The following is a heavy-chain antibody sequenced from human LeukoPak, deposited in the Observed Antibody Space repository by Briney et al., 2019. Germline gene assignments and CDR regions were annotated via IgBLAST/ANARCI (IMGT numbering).Heavy chain of an antibody. D-gene: IGHD3-22*01. CDR3: ARDHYYYDSNPSGRIFIVWFGP. CDR1: GYTFTSYY. V-gene: IGHV1-46*01. J-gene: IGHJ5*02. CDR2: INPSGGST. Sequence: ASVKVSCKASGYTFTSYYMHWVRQAPGQGREWMGIINPSGGSTSYAQKFQGRVTMTRDMSTSTVYMELSSLRSEDTAVYYCARDHYYYDSNPSGRIFIVWFGPWGQGTLVTVSS.